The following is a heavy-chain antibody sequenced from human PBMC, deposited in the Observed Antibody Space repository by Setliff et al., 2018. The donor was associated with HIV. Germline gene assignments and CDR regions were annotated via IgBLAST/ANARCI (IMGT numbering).Heavy chain of an antibody. D-gene: IGHD2-21*01. CDR1: GGSISSTGYY. V-gene: IGHV4-39*01. J-gene: IGHJ3*01. CDR3: ARRSIVVV. CDR2: ISYSGST. Sequence: SETLSLTCTVSGGSISSTGYYWGWIRQPPGKGLEWIGSISYSGSTYYNPSLKSRVTISVDTSKNQFSLKLSSVTAADTAVYYRARRSIVVVWGQGTMVTVSS.